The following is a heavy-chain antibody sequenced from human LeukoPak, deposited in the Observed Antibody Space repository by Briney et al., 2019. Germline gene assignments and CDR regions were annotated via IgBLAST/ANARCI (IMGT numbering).Heavy chain of an antibody. V-gene: IGHV4-59*01. CDR2: IYYSGSP. CDR1: GGSISSDY. CDR3: ARPKHIVAVTARPMTSFDY. Sequence: SETLSLTCTVSGGSISSDYWSWIWQRPGKGLEWMWNIYYSGSPNNSTSLTSRVNTSLDTTKTQFSLRQSSVTAADTAVYFCARPKHIVAVTARPMTSFDYSGQGTLVTVSS. J-gene: IGHJ4*02. D-gene: IGHD2-21*02.